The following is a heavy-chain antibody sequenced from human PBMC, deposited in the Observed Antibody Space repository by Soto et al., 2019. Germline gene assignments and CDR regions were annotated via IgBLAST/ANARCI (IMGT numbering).Heavy chain of an antibody. D-gene: IGHD3-22*01. J-gene: IGHJ4*02. V-gene: IGHV3-30*04. CDR3: ARGHGPYYDSSYYGIDRNYFDK. Sequence: GGSLRLSCTATGFTFSSHAMNWVRQAPGKGLEWVSVISFDGTNKYYADSVRGRFTISRDNSKNTLYLQMNSLRPDDTDVYYCARGHGPYYDSSYYGIDRNYFDKCGQGTLVTVSS. CDR1: GFTFSSHA. CDR2: ISFDGTNK.